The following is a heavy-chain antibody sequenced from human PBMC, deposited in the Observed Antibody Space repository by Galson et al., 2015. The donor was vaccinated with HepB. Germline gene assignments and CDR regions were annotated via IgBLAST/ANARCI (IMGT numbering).Heavy chain of an antibody. J-gene: IGHJ4*02. CDR2: IIPILGVP. Sequence: SVKVSCKASGDTFSSYTISCVRQAPGQGLEWMGRIIPILGVPNYAHKFQGRVTITADKSTSTAYMELSSLKSEDTAVYYCATEGQNSGYDFDYWGQGTLVTVSS. CDR3: ATEGQNSGYDFDY. V-gene: IGHV1-69*04. CDR1: GDTFSSYT. D-gene: IGHD5-12*01.